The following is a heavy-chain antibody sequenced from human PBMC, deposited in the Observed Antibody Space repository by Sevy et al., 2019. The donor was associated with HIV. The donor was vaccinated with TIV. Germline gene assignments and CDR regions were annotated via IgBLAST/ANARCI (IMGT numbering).Heavy chain of an antibody. CDR1: GSTSITYW. CDR3: ARGGYSSGSRYYYYGMDV. Sequence: GGSLRLSCAASGSTSITYWMHWVRRAPGKGLVWVSRVNSDDSSTNYADSVKGGFTNSRDNARNTMYLQRNSLRVEDKAVYYCARGGYSSGSRYYYYGMDVWGQGTTLTVSS. CDR2: VNSDDSST. V-gene: IGHV3-74*01. J-gene: IGHJ6*02. D-gene: IGHD5-18*01.